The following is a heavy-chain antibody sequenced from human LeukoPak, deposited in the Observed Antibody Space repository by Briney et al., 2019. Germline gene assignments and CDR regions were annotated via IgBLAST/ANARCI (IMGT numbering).Heavy chain of an antibody. J-gene: IGHJ4*02. V-gene: IGHV3-21*01. Sequence: GGSLRLSWAASGFTFSSYSMNWVRQAPGKGLEWVSSISSSSSYIYYADSVKGRFTISRDNAKNSLYLQMNSLRAEDTAVYYCARAAAGYFDYWGQGTLVTVSS. D-gene: IGHD6-13*01. CDR1: GFTFSSYS. CDR3: ARAAAGYFDY. CDR2: ISSSSSYI.